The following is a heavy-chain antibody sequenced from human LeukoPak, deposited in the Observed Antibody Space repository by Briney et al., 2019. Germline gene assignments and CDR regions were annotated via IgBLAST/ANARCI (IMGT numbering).Heavy chain of an antibody. V-gene: IGHV3-23*01. J-gene: IGHJ3*02. Sequence: GGSLRLSCAASEFTFSSYGMSWVRQAPGKGLEWLSAISGGGGRTYYADSVKGRFTISRDNSKNTLYLQMNSLRAEETAVYYCAKVRMITMIAYDAFDIWGQGTMVTVSS. CDR1: EFTFSSYG. D-gene: IGHD3-22*01. CDR2: ISGGGGRT. CDR3: AKVRMITMIAYDAFDI.